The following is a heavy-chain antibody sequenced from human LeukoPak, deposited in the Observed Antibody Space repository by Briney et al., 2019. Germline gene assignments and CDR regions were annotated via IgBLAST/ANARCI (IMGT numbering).Heavy chain of an antibody. CDR3: ARGLNYDFWSGYPRYYFDY. D-gene: IGHD3-3*01. Sequence: GSSVKVSCKASGYTFTSYDINWVRQATGQGLEWMGWMNPNSGNTGYAQKFQGRVTITRNTSISTAYMELSSLRSEDTAVYYCARGLNYDFWSGYPRYYFDYWGQGTLVTVSS. CDR1: GYTFTSYD. CDR2: MNPNSGNT. V-gene: IGHV1-8*03. J-gene: IGHJ4*02.